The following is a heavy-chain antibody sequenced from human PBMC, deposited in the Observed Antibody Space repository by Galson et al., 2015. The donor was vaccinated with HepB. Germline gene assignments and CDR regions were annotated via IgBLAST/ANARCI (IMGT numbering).Heavy chain of an antibody. Sequence: SLRLSCAASGFTFSSYAMSWVRQAPGKGLEWVSAISGSGGSTYYADSVKGRFTISRDNSKNTLYLQMNSLRAEDTAVYYCAREDIVVVVAATQGSEYFQHWGQGTLVTVSS. D-gene: IGHD2-15*01. V-gene: IGHV3-23*01. CDR3: AREDIVVVVAATQGSEYFQH. CDR1: GFTFSSYA. CDR2: ISGSGGST. J-gene: IGHJ1*01.